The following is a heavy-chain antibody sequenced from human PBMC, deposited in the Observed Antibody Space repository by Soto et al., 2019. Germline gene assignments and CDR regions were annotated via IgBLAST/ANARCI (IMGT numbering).Heavy chain of an antibody. CDR2: IYYSGST. D-gene: IGHD1-1*01. Sequence: SETLSLTCTVSGGSISSYYWSWIRQPPGKGLEWIGYIYYSGSTNYNPSLKSRVTISVDTSKNQFSLKLSSVTAADTALYYCARRYGYSFYYWGQGTLVTVSS. CDR3: ARRYGYSFYY. V-gene: IGHV4-59*08. J-gene: IGHJ4*02. CDR1: GGSISSYY.